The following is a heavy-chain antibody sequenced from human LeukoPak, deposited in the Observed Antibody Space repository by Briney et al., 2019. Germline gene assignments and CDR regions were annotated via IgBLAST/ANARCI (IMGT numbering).Heavy chain of an antibody. CDR2: ISGSGAGT. J-gene: IGHJ4*02. CDR1: EFTFSNYA. V-gene: IGHV3-23*01. D-gene: IGHD3-22*01. Sequence: GGSLRLSCAASEFTFSNYAMSWVRQAPGNGLEWVSLISGSGAGTYYADSVKGRFTISRDNSKNTLYLQMNSPRAEDTAVYYCAKDYDSSRWYFDYWGQGTLVTVSS. CDR3: AKDYDSSRWYFDY.